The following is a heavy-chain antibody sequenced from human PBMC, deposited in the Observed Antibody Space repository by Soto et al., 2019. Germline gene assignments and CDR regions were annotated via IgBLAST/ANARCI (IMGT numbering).Heavy chain of an antibody. CDR1: GGSIISNSYY. CDR3: ARVPGP. V-gene: IGHV4-39*07. Sequence: SETLSLTCTVSGGSIISNSYYWGWIRQPPGKGLEWIGSIFHSGSTYYNPSLKSRVTISVDRSKNQFSLKLSSVTAADTAVYYCARVPGPWGQGTLVTVSS. J-gene: IGHJ5*02. CDR2: IFHSGST.